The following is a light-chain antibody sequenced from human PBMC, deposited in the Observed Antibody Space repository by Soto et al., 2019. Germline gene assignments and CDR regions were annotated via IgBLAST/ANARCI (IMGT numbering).Light chain of an antibody. V-gene: IGLV2-8*01. CDR3: SSYAGSNTVV. CDR1: TSDVGDYNY. CDR2: EVD. J-gene: IGLJ2*01. Sequence: QSALTQPPSASGSPGQSVTISCTGTTSDVGDYNYVSWYQQHPGKAPKLMIYEVDQRPSGVPDRFSGSKSGNTASLTVSGLQAEDEADYYCSSYAGSNTVVFGGGTKLTVL.